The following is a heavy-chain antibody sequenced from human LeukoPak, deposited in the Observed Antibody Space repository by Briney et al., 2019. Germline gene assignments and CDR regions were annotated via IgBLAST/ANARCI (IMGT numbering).Heavy chain of an antibody. CDR3: ARSIGISSSSRYYYYYGMDV. V-gene: IGHV3-13*01. Sequence: GGSLRLSCAASGFTFSSYDMHWVRQAPGKGLEWVSAIGTAGDTYYPGSVKGRFTISRENAKNSLYLQIINLRDGDTAVYYCARSIGISSSSRYYYYYGMDVWGQGTTVTVSS. CDR2: IGTAGDT. J-gene: IGHJ6*02. D-gene: IGHD6-13*01. CDR1: GFTFSSYD.